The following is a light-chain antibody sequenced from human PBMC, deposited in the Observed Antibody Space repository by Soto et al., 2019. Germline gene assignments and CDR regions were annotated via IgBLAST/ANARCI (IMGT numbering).Light chain of an antibody. CDR1: QSVSSY. CDR2: DAS. CDR3: QQRSNWPPIT. Sequence: GDRATLSCTASQSVSSYLAWYQQKPGQAPRLLIYDASNRATGIPARFSGSGSGTDFTLTISSLEPEDFAVYYCQQRSNWPPITFGQGTRLEIK. V-gene: IGKV3-11*01. J-gene: IGKJ5*01.